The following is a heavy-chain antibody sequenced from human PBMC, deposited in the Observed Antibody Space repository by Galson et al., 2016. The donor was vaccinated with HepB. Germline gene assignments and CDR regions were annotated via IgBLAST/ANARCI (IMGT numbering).Heavy chain of an antibody. CDR3: AHSGPATRPGSGSFFDV. CDR2: IYWDDDK. D-gene: IGHD1-26*01. J-gene: IGHJ4*02. CDR1: GFTPNTRGVG. Sequence: PALVKPTQTLTLTCSLSGFTPNTRGVGVGWIRQPPGKALEWLGIIYWDDDKRYKPSLKDRLTITKETSKSQVVLTLTNVDRVDTATYFCAHSGPATRPGSGSFFDVWGQGTLITVSS. V-gene: IGHV2-5*02.